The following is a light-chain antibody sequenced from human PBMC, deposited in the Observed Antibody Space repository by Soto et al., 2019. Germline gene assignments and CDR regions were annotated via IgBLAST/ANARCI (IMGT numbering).Light chain of an antibody. J-gene: IGLJ1*01. CDR3: QSFDSRLGEEV. V-gene: IGLV1-40*01. Sequence: QSVLTQPPSVSGAPGQRVTISCTGSSSNLGATYDVHWYQQHLPGTAPKLLIYGNNNRPSGVPDRFAGSKSGSSASLTITGLQPEDEADYYCQSFDSRLGEEVFGTGTKVTVL. CDR2: GNN. CDR1: SSNLGATYD.